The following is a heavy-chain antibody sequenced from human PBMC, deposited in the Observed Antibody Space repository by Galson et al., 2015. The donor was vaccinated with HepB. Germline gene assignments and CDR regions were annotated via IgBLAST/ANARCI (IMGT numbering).Heavy chain of an antibody. CDR1: GYTFTGYY. D-gene: IGHD6-13*01. Sequence: SVKVSCKASGYTFTGYYMHWVRQAPGQGLEWMGWINPYSGGTNYAQKFQGRVTMTRDTSISTAYMELSRLRSDDTAVYYCARDVYSSRLVHYSGQGTLVAVSS. J-gene: IGHJ4*02. CDR2: INPYSGGT. CDR3: ARDVYSSRLVHY. V-gene: IGHV1-2*02.